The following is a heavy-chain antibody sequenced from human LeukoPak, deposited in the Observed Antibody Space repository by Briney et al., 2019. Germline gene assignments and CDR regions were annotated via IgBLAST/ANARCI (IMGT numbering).Heavy chain of an antibody. CDR3: ARVIAARPKPFDY. D-gene: IGHD6-6*01. V-gene: IGHV4-39*01. J-gene: IGHJ4*02. CDR2: IYYSGST. Sequence: SETLSLTCTVSGGSISSSSYYWGWIRQPPGKGLEWIGSIYYSGSTYYSPSLKSRVTISVDTSKNQFSLKLSSVTAADTAVYYCARVIAARPKPFDYWGQGTLVTVSS. CDR1: GGSISSSSYY.